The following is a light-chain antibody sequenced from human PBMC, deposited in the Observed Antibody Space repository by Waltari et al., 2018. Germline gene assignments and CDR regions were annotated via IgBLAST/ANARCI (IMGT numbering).Light chain of an antibody. CDR3: SSYTSNTTPI. Sequence: QSAQTQHADVTGSTGQSSTNSCTETSSEHRGVECVSWYQHHPGKAPKLLIYEVNQRPSGVSTRFSGSRSGNTASLTISGLQPEDEADYYCSSYTSNTTPIFGGGTKLTVL. V-gene: IGLV2-14*01. CDR2: EVN. CDR1: SSEHRGVEC. J-gene: IGLJ2*01.